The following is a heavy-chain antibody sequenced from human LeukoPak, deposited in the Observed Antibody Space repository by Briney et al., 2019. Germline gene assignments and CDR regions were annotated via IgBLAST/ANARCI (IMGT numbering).Heavy chain of an antibody. CDR3: ARIRYYYDSSGYYFFWFDP. CDR2: IIPIFGTA. J-gene: IGHJ5*02. D-gene: IGHD3-22*01. Sequence: SVKVSCKASGGTFISYAISWVRQAPGQGLEWMGRIIPIFGTANYAQKFQGRVTITTDESTSTAYMELSSLRSEDTAVYYCARIRYYYDSSGYYFFWFDPWGQGTLVTVSS. V-gene: IGHV1-69*05. CDR1: GGTFISYA.